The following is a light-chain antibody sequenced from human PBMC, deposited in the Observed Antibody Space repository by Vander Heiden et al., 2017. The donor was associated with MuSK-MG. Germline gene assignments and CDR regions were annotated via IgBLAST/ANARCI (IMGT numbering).Light chain of an antibody. CDR1: SPNIGAGYD. J-gene: IGLJ3*02. CDR2: GNS. Sequence: QSVLTQPPSVSGAPRQSVTSTCTGSSPNIGAGYDVHWYQQLPGTAPKLLIYGNSNRPSGVPDRFSGSKSGTSASLAITGLQAEDEADYYCQSYDSSLSGSVFGGGTKLTVL. V-gene: IGLV1-40*01. CDR3: QSYDSSLSGSV.